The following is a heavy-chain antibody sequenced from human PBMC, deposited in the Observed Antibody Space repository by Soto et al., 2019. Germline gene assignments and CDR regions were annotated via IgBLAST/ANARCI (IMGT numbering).Heavy chain of an antibody. J-gene: IGHJ4*02. V-gene: IGHV3-33*01. D-gene: IGHD3-10*01. CDR1: GFTFSSYG. CDR3: AREPRGGYFDY. CDR2: IWYDGSNK. Sequence: QVQLVESGGGVVQPGRSLRLSCAASGFTFSSYGMHWVRQAPGKGLEWVAVIWYDGSNKYYADSVKGRFTISRDNSKNTLYLQMNSLRVEDTAVYYCAREPRGGYFDYWGQGTLVTVSS.